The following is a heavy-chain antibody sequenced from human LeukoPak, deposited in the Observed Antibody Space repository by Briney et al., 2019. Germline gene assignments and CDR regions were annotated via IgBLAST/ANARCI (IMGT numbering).Heavy chain of an antibody. CDR3: ARACSGGSCYHDS. Sequence: PSETLCLTCAVYGGSFSGCYWSRIRQPPGKGLEWIGEINRSGSTNYNPSLKSRVTISVDTSKNQFSLKLSSVTAADTAVYYCARACSGGSCYHDSWGQGTLVTVSS. CDR1: GGSFSGCY. J-gene: IGHJ5*02. V-gene: IGHV4-34*01. D-gene: IGHD2-15*01. CDR2: INRSGST.